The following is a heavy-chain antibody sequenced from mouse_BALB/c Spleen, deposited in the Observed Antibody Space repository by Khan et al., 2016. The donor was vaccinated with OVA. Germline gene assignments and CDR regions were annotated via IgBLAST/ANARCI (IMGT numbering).Heavy chain of an antibody. CDR2: INPHIGET. V-gene: IGHV1-20*02. Sequence: EVQLQESGPELVKPGASVKISCKASGYSFTGYFMNWVMQSHGKSLEWIGRINPHIGETLYNQKFKGKATLTVDESSRTAHMELRSLASEDSAVYYCARKNGSDFDYWGQGTTLTVSS. CDR3: ARKNGSDFDY. CDR1: GYSFTGYF. J-gene: IGHJ2*01. D-gene: IGHD1-1*01.